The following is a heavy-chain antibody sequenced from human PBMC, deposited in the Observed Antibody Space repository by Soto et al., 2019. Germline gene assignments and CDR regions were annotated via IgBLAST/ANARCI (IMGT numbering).Heavy chain of an antibody. V-gene: IGHV3-23*01. Sequence: EVQLLESGGGLVQPGGSLRLSCAASGFTFISYAINWVRQAPGKGLQWVSAISGGGDATFYADSVKGRFTISRDNSRNTVTLPMNSLGADDTAVYYCARKVPGSTTRPDYWYFDLWGRGTLVTVSS. CDR1: GFTFISYA. D-gene: IGHD3-10*01. J-gene: IGHJ2*01. CDR3: ARKVPGSTTRPDYWYFDL. CDR2: ISGGGDAT.